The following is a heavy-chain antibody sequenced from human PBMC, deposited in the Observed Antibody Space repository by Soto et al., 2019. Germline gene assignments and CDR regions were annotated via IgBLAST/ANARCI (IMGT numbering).Heavy chain of an antibody. CDR2: IIPIFGTA. CDR1: GGTFSSYA. J-gene: IGHJ4*02. Sequence: SVKVSCKASGGTFSSYAISWVRQAPVQGLEWMGGIIPIFGTANYAQKFQGRVTITADESTSTAYMELSSLRSEDTAVYYCARDRVMITFGGGFDYWGQGTLVTVSS. CDR3: ARDRVMITFGGGFDY. D-gene: IGHD3-16*01. V-gene: IGHV1-69*13.